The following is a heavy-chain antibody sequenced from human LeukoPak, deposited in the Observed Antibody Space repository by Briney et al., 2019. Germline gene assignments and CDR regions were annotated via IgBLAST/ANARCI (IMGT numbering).Heavy chain of an antibody. D-gene: IGHD6-13*01. CDR1: GGSITNYY. CDR2: IYTSGST. CDR3: AREGYSSSWPFDY. J-gene: IGHJ4*02. V-gene: IGHV4-4*07. Sequence: ASETLSLTCTVSGGSITNYYWNWIRQSAGKGLELIGRIYTSGSTNYNPSLKSRVTMSIDTSKNQFSLKLSSVTAADTAVYYCAREGYSSSWPFDYWGQGTLVTVSS.